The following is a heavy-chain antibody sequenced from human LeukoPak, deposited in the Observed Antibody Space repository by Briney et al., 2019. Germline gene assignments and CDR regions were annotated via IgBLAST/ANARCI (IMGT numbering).Heavy chain of an antibody. D-gene: IGHD6-13*01. CDR1: GYTFTSYA. CDR3: ARDHIRGQQLVQGWFDP. J-gene: IGHJ5*02. CDR2: INAGNGNT. V-gene: IGHV1-3*01. Sequence: ASVKVSCKVSGYTFTSYAMHWVRQAPGQRLEWMGWINAGNGNTKYSQKFQGRVTITRDTSASTAYMELSSLRSEDTAVYYCARDHIRGQQLVQGWFDPWGQGTLVTVSS.